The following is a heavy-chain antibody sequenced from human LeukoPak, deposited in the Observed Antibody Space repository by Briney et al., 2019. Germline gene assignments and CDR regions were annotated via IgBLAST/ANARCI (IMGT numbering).Heavy chain of an antibody. Sequence: SETLFLTCTVSGGSISSYYWSWIRQPPGKGLEWIGYIYYSGSTNYNPSLKSRVTISVDTSKNQFSLKLSSVTAADTAVYYCARHALRGGFDSWGQGTLVAVSS. J-gene: IGHJ4*02. V-gene: IGHV4-59*08. CDR2: IYYSGST. D-gene: IGHD5-12*01. CDR3: ARHALRGGFDS. CDR1: GGSISSYY.